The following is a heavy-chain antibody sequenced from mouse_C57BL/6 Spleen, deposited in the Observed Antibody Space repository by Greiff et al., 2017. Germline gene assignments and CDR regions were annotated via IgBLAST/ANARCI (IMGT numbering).Heavy chain of an antibody. D-gene: IGHD3-3*01. J-gene: IGHJ2*01. Sequence: QVQLQQSGPELVKPGASVKISCKASGYAFSSSWMNWVKQRPGKGLEWIGRIYPGDGDTNYNGKFKGKATLTADKTSSTAYMQLSSLTSEDSAVYFCARGDWSFDYWGQGTTLTVSS. CDR1: GYAFSSSW. CDR2: IYPGDGDT. CDR3: ARGDWSFDY. V-gene: IGHV1-82*01.